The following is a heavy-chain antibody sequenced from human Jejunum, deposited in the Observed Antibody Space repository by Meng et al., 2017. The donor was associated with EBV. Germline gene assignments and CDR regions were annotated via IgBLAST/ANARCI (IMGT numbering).Heavy chain of an antibody. CDR1: GDSITRGAYL. V-gene: IGHV4-30-2*01. J-gene: IGHJ4*02. Sequence: QLQLQESGSGLVKPSQTLSLTCAVSGDSITRGAYLWSWIRQPPGKGLEWIGNIYHIGSTYYNPSLKSRVTISVDRSKNQFSLKLTSVTAADTAVHYCARGGPDFGDYVPFDYWGQGTLVTVSS. CDR2: IYHIGST. D-gene: IGHD4-17*01. CDR3: ARGGPDFGDYVPFDY.